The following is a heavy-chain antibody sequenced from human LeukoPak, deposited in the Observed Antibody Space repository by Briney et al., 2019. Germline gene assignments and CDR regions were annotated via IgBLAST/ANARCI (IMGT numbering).Heavy chain of an antibody. CDR1: GGSISTSNYY. V-gene: IGHV4-39*07. CDR3: ANYRVATMADI. D-gene: IGHD5-12*01. Sequence: SETLSLTCTVSGGSISTSNYYWGWIRQPPGMGLEWIGSIYRGRAKCSPSLKSRVTISVDSSKNQLSLQLNSVTAADTAVYYCANYRVATMADIWGQGTLVTVSS. J-gene: IGHJ3*02. CDR2: IYRGRA.